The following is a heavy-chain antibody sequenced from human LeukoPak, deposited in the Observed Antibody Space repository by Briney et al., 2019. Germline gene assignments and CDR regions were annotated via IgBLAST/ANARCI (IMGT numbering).Heavy chain of an antibody. CDR2: MNPNSGNT. Sequence: ASVRVSCKASGYTFTSYDINWVRQATGQGLEWMGWMNPNSGNTGYAQKFQGRVTMTRNTSIGTAYMELSSLRSEDTAVYYCAISGYSSNDAFDIWGQGTMVTVSS. CDR1: GYTFTSYD. CDR3: AISGYSSNDAFDI. D-gene: IGHD6-13*01. V-gene: IGHV1-8*01. J-gene: IGHJ3*02.